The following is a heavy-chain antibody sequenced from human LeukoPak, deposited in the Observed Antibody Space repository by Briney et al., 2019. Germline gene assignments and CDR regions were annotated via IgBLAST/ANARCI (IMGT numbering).Heavy chain of an antibody. V-gene: IGHV3-7*03. CDR3: ASGSQMDV. D-gene: IGHD1-14*01. J-gene: IGHJ6*02. CDR1: GLTFSNFA. CDR2: IKQDGSEK. Sequence: GGSLRLSRAVSGLTFSNFAMTWVRQAPGKGLEWVANIKQDGSEKYYVDSVKGRFTISRDNAKNSLYLQMNSLRAEDTAVYYCASGSQMDVWGQGTTVTVSS.